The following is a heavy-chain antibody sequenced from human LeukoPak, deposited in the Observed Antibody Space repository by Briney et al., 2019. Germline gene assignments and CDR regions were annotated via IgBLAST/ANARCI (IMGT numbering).Heavy chain of an antibody. CDR2: IYYSGST. J-gene: IGHJ3*02. V-gene: IGHV4-59*01. Sequence: PSETLSLTCTVSGGSISSYYWSWIRQPPGKGLEWIGYIYYSGSTNYNPSLKSRVTISVDTSKNQFSLKLSSVTAADTAVYYCARTFVVVGATGSAFDIWGQGTMVTVSS. D-gene: IGHD1-26*01. CDR3: ARTFVVVGATGSAFDI. CDR1: GGSISSYY.